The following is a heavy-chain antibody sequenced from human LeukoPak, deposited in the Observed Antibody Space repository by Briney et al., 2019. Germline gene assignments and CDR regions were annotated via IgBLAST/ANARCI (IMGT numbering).Heavy chain of an antibody. CDR2: ISGNGGTT. CDR1: GFSFSSSA. J-gene: IGHJ2*01. CDR3: ARDRGVSWYFDL. V-gene: IGHV3-23*01. D-gene: IGHD3-10*01. Sequence: GGSLRLSCAASGFSFSSSAMSWVRQAPGKGLEWVSAISGNGGTTYYADSVKGRFTISRDNSKNTLYLQMNSLRAEDTAVYYCARDRGVSWYFDLWGRGTLVTVSS.